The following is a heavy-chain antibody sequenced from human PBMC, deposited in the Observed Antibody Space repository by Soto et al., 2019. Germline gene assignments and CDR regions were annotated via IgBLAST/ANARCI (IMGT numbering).Heavy chain of an antibody. CDR2: INPASGHT. CDR3: GRSVVGATGEILYNAMDV. D-gene: IGHD1-26*01. CDR1: GYTFTTYA. V-gene: IGHV1-3*01. Sequence: QVQLVQSGAEVKKPGASVKVSCKASGYTFTTYALHWVRQAPGQRPEWMGWINPASGHTKYSKRFQDRVTITRATSASTGYMELSSLRSEDTAVYYCGRSVVGATGEILYNAMDVWGQGTTVTVSS. J-gene: IGHJ6*02.